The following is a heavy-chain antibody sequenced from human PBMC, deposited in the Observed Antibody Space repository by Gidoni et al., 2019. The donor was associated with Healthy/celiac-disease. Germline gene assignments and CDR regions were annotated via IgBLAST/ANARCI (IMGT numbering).Heavy chain of an antibody. Sequence: EVQLVESGGGLVKPGGSLRLSCAASGFTFSSYSMNWVRQAPGKGLEWVSSISSSSSYIYYADSVKGRFTISRDNAKTSLYLQMNSLRAEDTAVYYCARGGYRGAYYFDYWGQGTLVTVSS. J-gene: IGHJ4*02. D-gene: IGHD5-18*01. CDR1: GFTFSSYS. V-gene: IGHV3-21*01. CDR2: ISSSSSYI. CDR3: ARGGYRGAYYFDY.